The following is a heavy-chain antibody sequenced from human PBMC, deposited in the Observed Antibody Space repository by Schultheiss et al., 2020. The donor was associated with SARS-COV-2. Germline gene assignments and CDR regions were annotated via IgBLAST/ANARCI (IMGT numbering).Heavy chain of an antibody. CDR1: GFTFDDYA. V-gene: IGHV3-43D*03. D-gene: IGHD4-17*01. Sequence: GGSLRLSCAASGFTFDDYAMHWVRQAPGKGLEWVSLISWDGGSTYYADSVKGRFTISRDNSKNSLYLQMNSLRAEDTAVYYCARDYGDWHDAFDIWGQGTMVTVSS. J-gene: IGHJ3*02. CDR3: ARDYGDWHDAFDI. CDR2: ISWDGGST.